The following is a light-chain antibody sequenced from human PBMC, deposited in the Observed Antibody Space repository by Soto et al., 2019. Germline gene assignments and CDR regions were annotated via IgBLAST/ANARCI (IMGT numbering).Light chain of an antibody. CDR1: SSDVGGYKY. J-gene: IGLJ1*01. CDR3: SSYTSSSSYV. V-gene: IGLV2-14*01. CDR2: DVT. Sequence: QSSLTQPVSVSGSPGQAITISCTETSSDVGGYKYVSWYQQHPGKAPRLMIYDVTNRPSGVSNRFSGSKSGNTASLTISGLQAEDEADYYCSSYTSSSSYVFGTGTKVTVL.